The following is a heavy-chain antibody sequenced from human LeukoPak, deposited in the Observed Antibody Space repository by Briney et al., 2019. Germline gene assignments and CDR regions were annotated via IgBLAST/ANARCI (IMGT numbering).Heavy chain of an antibody. CDR2: IYYSGST. Sequence: PSETLSLTCTVSGGSISSYYWSWIRQPPGKGLEWIGYIYYSGSTNYNPSLKSRVTISVDTSKNQFSLKLSSVTAADTAVYYCARGLYSSSSRGLDYWGQGTLVTVSS. D-gene: IGHD6-6*01. J-gene: IGHJ4*02. CDR3: ARGLYSSSSRGLDY. V-gene: IGHV4-59*12. CDR1: GGSISSYY.